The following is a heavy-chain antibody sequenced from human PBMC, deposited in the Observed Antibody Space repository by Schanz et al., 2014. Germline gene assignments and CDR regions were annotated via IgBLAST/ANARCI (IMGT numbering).Heavy chain of an antibody. CDR3: ARVLGGDEGLDQ. Sequence: EVQLVESGGGLVQPGGSLRLSCAASGFTFSDSWMHWVRQAPGKGLVWVSRTSNDGSFTTFADSVKGRFTVSRDNSKNIVYLQMNSLRAEDTALYYCARVLGGDEGLDQWGQGTLVTVSS. J-gene: IGHJ4*02. D-gene: IGHD4-17*01. CDR2: TSNDGSFT. CDR1: GFTFSDSW. V-gene: IGHV3-74*01.